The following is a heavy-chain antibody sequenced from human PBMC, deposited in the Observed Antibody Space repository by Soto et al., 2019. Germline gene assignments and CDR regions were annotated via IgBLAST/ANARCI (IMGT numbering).Heavy chain of an antibody. CDR1: GYSFTSYW. CDR3: ARHVGPTSGSYPDY. V-gene: IGHV5-51*01. CDR2: IYPGDSDT. Sequence: PGESLKISCKGSGYSFTSYWIAWVRQMPGKGLEWMAIIYPGDSDTIYSPSFQGQVTISADKSISTAYLQWASLTASDTAIYYCARHVGPTSGSYPDYWGQGTLVTVSS. D-gene: IGHD1-26*01. J-gene: IGHJ4*02.